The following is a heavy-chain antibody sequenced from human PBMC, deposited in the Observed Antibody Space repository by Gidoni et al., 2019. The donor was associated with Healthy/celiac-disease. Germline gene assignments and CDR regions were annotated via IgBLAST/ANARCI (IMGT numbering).Heavy chain of an antibody. CDR2: IYSGGST. CDR1: GFTVSSNY. J-gene: IGHJ6*02. Sequence: EVQLVESGGGLVQPGGSLILPCAASGFTVSSNYMSWVRQAPGKGLEWVSVIYSGGSTYYADSVKGRFTISRDNSKNTLYLQMNSLRAEDTAVYYCARGGAVGYYYGMDVWGQGTTVTVSS. V-gene: IGHV3-66*02. D-gene: IGHD6-19*01. CDR3: ARGGAVGYYYGMDV.